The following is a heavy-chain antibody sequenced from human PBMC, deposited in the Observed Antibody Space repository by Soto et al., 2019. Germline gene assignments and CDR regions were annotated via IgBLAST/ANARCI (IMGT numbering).Heavy chain of an antibody. CDR1: GFIFSSYN. D-gene: IGHD3-10*01. V-gene: IGHV3-48*02. CDR3: ATPGSVTIRG. J-gene: IGHJ4*02. CDR2: ISSSSSTT. Sequence: GGSLRLSCAASGFIFSSYNMNWVRQAPGKGLEWVSHISSSSSTTYYADSVKGRFTISRDNAKNSRYLQMNSLRDEDTAVYYCATPGSVTIRGWGQRTLVTVSS.